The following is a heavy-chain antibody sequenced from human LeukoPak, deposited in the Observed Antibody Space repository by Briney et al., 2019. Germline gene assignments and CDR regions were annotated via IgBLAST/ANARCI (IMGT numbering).Heavy chain of an antibody. CDR2: IIPIFGTA. D-gene: IGHD4-23*01. CDR3: ARVVKARIPAFDY. Sequence: ASVKISCKASGGTFSSYAISWVRQAPGQGLEWMGGIIPIFGTANYAQKFQGRVTITADESTSTAYMELSSLRPEDTAVYYCARVVKARIPAFDYWGQGALVTVSS. CDR1: GGTFSSYA. J-gene: IGHJ4*02. V-gene: IGHV1-69*13.